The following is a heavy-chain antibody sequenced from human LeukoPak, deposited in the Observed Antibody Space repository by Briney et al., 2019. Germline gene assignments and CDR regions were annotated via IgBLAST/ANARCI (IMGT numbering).Heavy chain of an antibody. J-gene: IGHJ4*02. CDR3: ARDLGYCSGGSCYSNHFDS. Sequence: SGGPLRLSCAASGSTFSNYWMTWVRQAPGQGLEWVASMNQDGGEKYYVDSVKGRFTISRDNARNSLDLQMNSLRAEATAVYYCARDLGYCSGGSCYSNHFDSWGQGTLVTVSS. CDR2: MNQDGGEK. D-gene: IGHD2-15*01. V-gene: IGHV3-7*04. CDR1: GSTFSNYW.